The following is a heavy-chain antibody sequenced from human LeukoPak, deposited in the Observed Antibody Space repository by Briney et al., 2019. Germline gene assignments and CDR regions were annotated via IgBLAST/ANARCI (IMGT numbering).Heavy chain of an antibody. CDR2: INGGNGET. CDR1: GYTFTGYY. V-gene: IGHV1-3*01. J-gene: IGHJ4*02. Sequence: ASVKVSCKASGYTFTGYYMHWVRQAPGQGLEWMGWINGGNGETRYSEKFHGRVTITRDAPAKTSYMELSSLGLEDTAVYYCARGWWDLGEIPFWGQGTLVTVSS. D-gene: IGHD1-26*01. CDR3: ARGWWDLGEIPF.